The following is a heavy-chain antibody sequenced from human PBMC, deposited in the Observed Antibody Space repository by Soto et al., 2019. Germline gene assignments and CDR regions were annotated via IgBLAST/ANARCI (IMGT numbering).Heavy chain of an antibody. Sequence: QITLKESGPTLVKPTQTLTLTCTFSGFSLSSTRVAVGWIRQPPGKALEWLALIYWDDDKRYSPFLKSRLTITKDPSKNQVVLTMTNTDPVDTATYYCAHSVVAGLGYYFDYWGQGTLVTVSS. CDR2: IYWDDDK. V-gene: IGHV2-5*02. CDR1: GFSLSSTRVA. J-gene: IGHJ4*02. CDR3: AHSVVAGLGYYFDY. D-gene: IGHD6-19*01.